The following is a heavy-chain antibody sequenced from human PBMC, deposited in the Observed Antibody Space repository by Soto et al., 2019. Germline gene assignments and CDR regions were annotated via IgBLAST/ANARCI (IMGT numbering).Heavy chain of an antibody. V-gene: IGHV1-18*01. Sequence: QVQLVQSGNEVKKPGASVNVSCKASGYSFTRYGISWVRQAPGQGLEWMGWISGYNGKTKYAQKLQGRVSMTTDTSTSTASMELRSLASYDTAVNYCAREGDRPYYYSGMDVWGQGTTVTVSS. CDR2: ISGYNGKT. J-gene: IGHJ6*02. D-gene: IGHD3-16*01. CDR1: GYSFTRYG. CDR3: AREGDRPYYYSGMDV.